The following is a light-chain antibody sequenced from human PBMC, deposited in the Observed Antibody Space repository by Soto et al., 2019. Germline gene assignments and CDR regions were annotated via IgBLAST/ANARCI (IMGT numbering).Light chain of an antibody. Sequence: DLQMTQSPSSLSAAVGDRVTITCRASQSIARFLNWYQQKPGEVPKLLIFGASYLRSGVPSRFSGSGSGTHFALTITSLQPEDFATYFCQQSHIAPYTFGQGTNLDIK. V-gene: IGKV1-39*01. CDR2: GAS. CDR3: QQSHIAPYT. CDR1: QSIARF. J-gene: IGKJ2*01.